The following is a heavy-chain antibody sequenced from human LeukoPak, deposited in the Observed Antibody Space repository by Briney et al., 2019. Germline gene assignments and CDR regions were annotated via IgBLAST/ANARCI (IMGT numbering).Heavy chain of an antibody. D-gene: IGHD7-27*01. Sequence: GGSLRLSCAASGFTFNSFFLTWVRLTPGRELEWVACISQDGSETFYMDSVRGRFTISRDNTKNSLYLQMDSLRAEDTAVYFCVRDLGHSRHYFEYWGQGALVTVSS. J-gene: IGHJ4*02. CDR2: ISQDGSET. CDR1: GFTFNSFF. V-gene: IGHV3-7*01. CDR3: VRDLGHSRHYFEY.